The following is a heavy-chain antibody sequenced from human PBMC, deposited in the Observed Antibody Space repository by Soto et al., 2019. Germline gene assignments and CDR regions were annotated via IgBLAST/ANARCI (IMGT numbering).Heavy chain of an antibody. CDR1: GFTFSSYA. D-gene: IGHD1-26*01. Sequence: GGSLRLSCAASGFTFSSYAMHWVRQAPGKGLEWVAVISYDGSNKYYADSVKGRFTISRDNSKNTLYLQMNSLRAEDTAVYYCARANWYSGSYYDSYYYGMDVWGQGTTVTVS. CDR2: ISYDGSNK. J-gene: IGHJ6*02. CDR3: ARANWYSGSYYDSYYYGMDV. V-gene: IGHV3-30-3*01.